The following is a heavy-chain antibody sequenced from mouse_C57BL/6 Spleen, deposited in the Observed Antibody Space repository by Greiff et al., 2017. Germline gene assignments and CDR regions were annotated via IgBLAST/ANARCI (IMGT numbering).Heavy chain of an antibody. Sequence: VKLMESGPGLVQPSQSLSITCTVSGFSFTSYGVHWVRQSPGKGLEWLGVIWSGGSTDNNAAFISRRSISKDNAKSQVFFKMNSLQADDTAIYYCARMDYGVDYWGQGATLTVS. CDR1: GFSFTSYG. CDR2: IWSGGST. D-gene: IGHD2-4*01. J-gene: IGHJ2*01. CDR3: ARMDYGVDY. V-gene: IGHV2-2*01.